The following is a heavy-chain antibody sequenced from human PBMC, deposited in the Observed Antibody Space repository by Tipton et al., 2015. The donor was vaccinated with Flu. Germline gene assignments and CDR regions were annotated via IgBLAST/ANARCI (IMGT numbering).Heavy chain of an antibody. CDR2: IYYSGST. V-gene: IGHV4-59*01. Sequence: TLSLTCTVSGGSISSYYWSWIRQPPGKGLEWIGYIYYSGSTNYNPSLKSRVTISVDTSKNQFSLKLSSVTAADTAVYYCARSGKESYDFWSGYQNPNSFDYWGQGTLVTVSS. J-gene: IGHJ4*02. CDR3: ARSGKESYDFWSGYQNPNSFDY. D-gene: IGHD3-3*01. CDR1: GGSISSYY.